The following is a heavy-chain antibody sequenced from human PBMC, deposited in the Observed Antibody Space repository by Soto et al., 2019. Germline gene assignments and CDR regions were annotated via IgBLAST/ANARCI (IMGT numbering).Heavy chain of an antibody. CDR2: ISGSGGST. J-gene: IGHJ3*02. CDR1: GFTFSSYA. CDR3: AKDRTHLGVVPAPSDAFDI. D-gene: IGHD2-2*01. V-gene: IGHV3-23*01. Sequence: PGGSLRLSCAASGFTFSSYAMSWVRQAPGKGLEWVSAISGSGGSTYYADSVKGRFTISRDNSKNTLYLQMNSLRAEDTAVYYCAKDRTHLGVVPAPSDAFDIWGQGTMVTVSS.